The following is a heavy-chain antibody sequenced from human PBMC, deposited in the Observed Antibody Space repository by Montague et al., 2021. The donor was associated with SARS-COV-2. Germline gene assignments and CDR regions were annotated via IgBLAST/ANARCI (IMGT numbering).Heavy chain of an antibody. V-gene: IGHV4-59*11. CDR1: GGSMSDHY. D-gene: IGHD3-10*01. CDR3: ARAVSVRRAVNWFDP. CDR2: IYYSGGI. J-gene: IGHJ5*02. Sequence: SETLSLTCTVSGGSMSDHYWAWIRQPSGKGLEWLAYIYYSGGINSNASLKSRVTTSVDTSKNQFSLKLTSVTAADTAVYYCARAVSVRRAVNWFDPWGQGTLVTVSS.